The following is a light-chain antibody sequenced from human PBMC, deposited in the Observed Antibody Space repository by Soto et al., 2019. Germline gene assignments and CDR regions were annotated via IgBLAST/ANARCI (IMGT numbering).Light chain of an antibody. CDR1: QSVSRNY. CDR2: GAS. V-gene: IGKV3-20*01. CDR3: QQSGSSPWT. Sequence: EIVLTQSPATLSLSPGERATLSCRASQSVSRNYLVWYQQKPGQAPRLLIYGASSRATGIPDRFSGSGSGTDFTLTISKLEPEDFAVYYCQQSGSSPWTFGQGTKVEIK. J-gene: IGKJ1*01.